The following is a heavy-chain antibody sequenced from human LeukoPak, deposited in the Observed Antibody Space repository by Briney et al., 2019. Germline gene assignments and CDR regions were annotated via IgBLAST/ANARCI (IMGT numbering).Heavy chain of an antibody. CDR3: ARDPNYDILTGYYFDY. CDR2: ISSSSSYI. V-gene: IGHV3-21*01. J-gene: IGHJ4*02. CDR1: GFTFSSYS. Sequence: GGSLRLSCAASGFTFSSYSMNWVRQAPGKGLEWVSSISSSSSYIYYADSVKGRFTISRGNAKNSLYLQMNSLRAEDTAVYYCARDPNYDILTGYYFDYWGQGTLVTVSS. D-gene: IGHD3-9*01.